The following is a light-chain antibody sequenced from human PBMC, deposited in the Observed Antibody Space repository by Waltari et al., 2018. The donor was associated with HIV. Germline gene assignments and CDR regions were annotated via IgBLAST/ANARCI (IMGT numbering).Light chain of an antibody. V-gene: IGLV2-14*03. CDR3: SSFSITSTLVV. CDR2: DAS. Sequence: QSALTQPASASGSPGQSITISCTGTSSDIGGYNYVSWYQQHPGKAPKLMIFDASNRPSGISNRFSGSKSGNTASLTISGLQADDEAHYFCSSFSITSTLVVFGGGTKLTVL. J-gene: IGLJ2*01. CDR1: SSDIGGYNY.